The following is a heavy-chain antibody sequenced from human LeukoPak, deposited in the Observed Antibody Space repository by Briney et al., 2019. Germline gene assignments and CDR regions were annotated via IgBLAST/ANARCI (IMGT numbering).Heavy chain of an antibody. D-gene: IGHD1-26*01. CDR1: GYTFTGYY. CDR2: INPNSGGT. Sequence: ASVKVSCKASGYTFTGYYMHWVRQAPGQELDGMGWINPNSGGTNYAQKFQGRGTMTRTTSISTAYMELSRLRSDDTAVYYCARVSRSIVGATSGYFDSWGQGTLVSVSS. V-gene: IGHV1-2*02. J-gene: IGHJ4*02. CDR3: ARVSRSIVGATSGYFDS.